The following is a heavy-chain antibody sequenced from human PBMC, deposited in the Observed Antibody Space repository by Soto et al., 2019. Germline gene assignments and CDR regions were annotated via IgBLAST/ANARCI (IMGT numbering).Heavy chain of an antibody. CDR1: EFTFSTYG. J-gene: IGHJ3*02. D-gene: IGHD3-22*01. CDR3: TKDRSITMIVVAPDAFDI. CDR2: IGHSSGKA. Sequence: GGSLRLSCAPSEFTFSTYGTTWVRQAPGKGLEWVSGIGHSSGKAFYRDSVQGRFTVSRDYSKNMLYLQMDRLRDEDSAIYYCTKDRSITMIVVAPDAFDIWGQGTMVTVSS. V-gene: IGHV3-23*01.